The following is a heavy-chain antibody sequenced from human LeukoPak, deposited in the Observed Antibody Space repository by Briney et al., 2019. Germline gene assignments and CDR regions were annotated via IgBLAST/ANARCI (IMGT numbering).Heavy chain of an antibody. J-gene: IGHJ4*02. CDR3: ERSHCSGGSCYDYFAS. CDR2: MNPNSGNT. CDR1: GYTFTSYD. Sequence: ASVKVSCKASGYTFTSYDINWVRQATGQGLEWMGWMNPNSGNTGYAQKFQGRVTMTRNTSISTAYMELSSLRSEDTAVYYCERSHCSGGSCYDYFASWGQGTLVTVSS. D-gene: IGHD2-15*01. V-gene: IGHV1-8*01.